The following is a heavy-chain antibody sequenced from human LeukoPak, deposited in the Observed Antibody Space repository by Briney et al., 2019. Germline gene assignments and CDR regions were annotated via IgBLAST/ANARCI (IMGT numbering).Heavy chain of an antibody. V-gene: IGHV3-30*12. CDR2: ISYDGGNK. CDR3: ARFLPLPRC. CDR1: GFTFSSYG. J-gene: IGHJ4*02. D-gene: IGHD2-15*01. Sequence: PGGSLRLSCAASGFTFSSYGMHWVRQAPGKGLEWVAVISYDGGNKYYADSVKGRFTISRDNAKNSLYLQMNSLRAEDTAVYYCARFLPLPRCWGQGTLVTVSS.